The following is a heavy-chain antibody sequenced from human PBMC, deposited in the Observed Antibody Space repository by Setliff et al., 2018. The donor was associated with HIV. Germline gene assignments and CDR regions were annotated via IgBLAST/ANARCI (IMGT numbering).Heavy chain of an antibody. J-gene: IGHJ3*02. Sequence: ASVKVSCKASGYTFTTYGISWVRQAPGQGLEWMGWINVYNGNTHYGQKFRGRVIVTAETSTSTAYMELTSLRSDDTAVYYCASEGITMVRGAIIRSAFDIWGQGTMVTVSS. CDR1: GYTFTTYG. CDR2: INVYNGNT. V-gene: IGHV1-18*01. CDR3: ASEGITMVRGAIIRSAFDI. D-gene: IGHD3-10*01.